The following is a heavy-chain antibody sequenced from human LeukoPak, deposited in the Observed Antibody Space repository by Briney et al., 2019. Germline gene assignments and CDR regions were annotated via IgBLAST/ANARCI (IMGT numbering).Heavy chain of an antibody. D-gene: IGHD1-26*01. Sequence: GGSLRLSCAASGFTFSSYAMSWVRQAPGKGLEWVSAISGSGGSTYYADSVKGRFTISRDNSKNTLYLQMNSLRAGDTAVYYCAKYSGSYSTYDYWGQGTLVTVSS. CDR2: ISGSGGST. J-gene: IGHJ4*02. CDR1: GFTFSSYA. CDR3: AKYSGSYSTYDY. V-gene: IGHV3-23*01.